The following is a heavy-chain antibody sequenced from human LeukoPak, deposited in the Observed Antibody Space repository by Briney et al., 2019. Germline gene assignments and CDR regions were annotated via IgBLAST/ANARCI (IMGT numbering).Heavy chain of an antibody. CDR3: AKKDIVATPDYYYYGMDV. Sequence: QTGGSLRLSCVVSGITLSNYGMSWVRQAPGKGLEWVSGISERGGSTNYADSVKGRFIISRDNSKNTLYLQMNSLRAEDTAVYYCAKKDIVATPDYYYYGMDVWGQGTTVTVSS. CDR1: GITLSNYG. V-gene: IGHV3-23*01. J-gene: IGHJ6*02. D-gene: IGHD5-12*01. CDR2: ISERGGST.